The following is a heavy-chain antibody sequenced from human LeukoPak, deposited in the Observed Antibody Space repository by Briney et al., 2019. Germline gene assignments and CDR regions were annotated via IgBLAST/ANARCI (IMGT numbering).Heavy chain of an antibody. CDR3: ARARRPAYYYDSSGSFDY. Sequence: GRSLRLSCAASGFTFSDYYMSWIRQAPGKGLEWVSYISSSGSTIYYADSVKGRFTISRDNAKNSLYLQMNSLRAEDTAVYYCARARRPAYYYDSSGSFDYWGQGTLVTVSS. CDR2: ISSSGSTI. CDR1: GFTFSDYY. V-gene: IGHV3-11*01. D-gene: IGHD3-22*01. J-gene: IGHJ4*02.